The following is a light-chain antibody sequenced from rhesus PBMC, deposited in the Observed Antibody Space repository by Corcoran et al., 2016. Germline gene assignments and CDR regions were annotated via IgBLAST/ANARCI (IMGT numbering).Light chain of an antibody. V-gene: IGKV1-74*01. J-gene: IGKJ4*01. Sequence: DIQMTQSPSSLSASVGDRVTIICRASENVNNYLHWYQRKPGKAPKLLIDDAATLQSGVPSRFSGNGSRTDYTFTIRSLQPEDVASYYGRHSYGTPLTFGGGTKVEIK. CDR1: ENVNNY. CDR2: DAA. CDR3: RHSYGTPLT.